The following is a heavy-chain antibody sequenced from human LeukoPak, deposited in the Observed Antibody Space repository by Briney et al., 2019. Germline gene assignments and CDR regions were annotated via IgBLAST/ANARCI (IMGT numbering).Heavy chain of an antibody. Sequence: SETLSLTCTVSGGSISSGDYYWSWIRQPPGKGLEWIGYIYYRGSTYYNPSLKSRVTISVDTSKNQFSLKLSSVTAADTAVYYCARDCGGDCYTYGMDVWGQGTTVTVSS. D-gene: IGHD2-21*02. CDR3: ARDCGGDCYTYGMDV. J-gene: IGHJ6*02. CDR1: GGSISSGDYY. V-gene: IGHV4-30-4*01. CDR2: IYYRGST.